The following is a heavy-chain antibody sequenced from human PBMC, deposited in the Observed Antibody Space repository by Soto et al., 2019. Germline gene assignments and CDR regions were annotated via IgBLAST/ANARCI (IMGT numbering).Heavy chain of an antibody. CDR2: INPDSGGT. CDR1: GYIFTGYY. CDR3: ARDVAGDDYFDY. D-gene: IGHD2-21*01. Sequence: ASVKVSCKTSGYIFTGYYMHWVRQAPGQGLDWMGWINPDSGGTSYVKKFQGRVTMTRDKSINTVYMELSRLRSDDTALYYCARDVAGDDYFDYWGQGTLVTVSS. V-gene: IGHV1-2*02. J-gene: IGHJ4*02.